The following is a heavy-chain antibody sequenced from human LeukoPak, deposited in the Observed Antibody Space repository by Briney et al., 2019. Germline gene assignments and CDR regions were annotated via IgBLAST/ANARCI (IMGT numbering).Heavy chain of an antibody. Sequence: GGSLRLSCAASGFTFCDYYMSWVRQAPGKGLEWLSYISNSDSTIYCADSVKGRFTISRDNAKNSLYLQMNSLRAEDTAVYYCARFRRYCSSTSCYDFDYWGQGILVTVSS. CDR1: GFTFCDYY. D-gene: IGHD2-2*01. V-gene: IGHV3-11*01. CDR2: ISNSDSTI. J-gene: IGHJ4*02. CDR3: ARFRRYCSSTSCYDFDY.